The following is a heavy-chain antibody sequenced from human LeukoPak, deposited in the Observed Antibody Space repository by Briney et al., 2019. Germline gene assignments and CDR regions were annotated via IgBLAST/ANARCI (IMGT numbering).Heavy chain of an antibody. CDR2: ISGSGGST. D-gene: IGHD5-18*01. J-gene: IGHJ5*02. Sequence: PGGSLRLSCAASGFTFSSYGMSWVRQAPGKGLEWVSAISGSGGSTYYADSVKGRFTISRDNAKNTLYLQMNSLRAEDTAVYYCARGPWIQLWVPTWFDPWGQGTLVTVSS. CDR1: GFTFSSYG. V-gene: IGHV3-23*01. CDR3: ARGPWIQLWVPTWFDP.